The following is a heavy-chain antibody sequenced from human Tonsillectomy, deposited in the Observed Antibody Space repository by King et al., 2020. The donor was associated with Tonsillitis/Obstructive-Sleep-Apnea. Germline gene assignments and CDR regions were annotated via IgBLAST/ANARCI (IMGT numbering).Heavy chain of an antibody. CDR1: GFTVSSNY. CDR2: IYSGGST. Sequence: VQLVESGGGLIQPGGSLRLSCAASGFTVSSNYMSWVRQAPGKGLEWVSVIYSGGSTYYADSVKGRFTISRDNSKNTLYLQMNSLRAEDTAVYYCARANSRSHLALYYYYYMDVWGKGTTVTVSS. J-gene: IGHJ6*03. V-gene: IGHV3-53*01. CDR3: ARANSRSHLALYYYYYMDV. D-gene: IGHD6-6*01.